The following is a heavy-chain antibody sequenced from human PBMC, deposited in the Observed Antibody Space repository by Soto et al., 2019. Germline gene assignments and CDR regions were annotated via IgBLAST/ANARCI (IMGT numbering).Heavy chain of an antibody. CDR1: GYTFTSYF. Sequence: ASVKVSCKESGYTFTSYFIHWVRQAPGQGLEWMGVFDPSGVATNSAQKFQGRLTITRDTSTSTVYMDLTSLGSDDTALYYCARVSRGAFDIWGQGTLVTVSS. CDR3: ARVSRGAFDI. V-gene: IGHV1-46*01. CDR2: FDPSGVAT. J-gene: IGHJ3*02.